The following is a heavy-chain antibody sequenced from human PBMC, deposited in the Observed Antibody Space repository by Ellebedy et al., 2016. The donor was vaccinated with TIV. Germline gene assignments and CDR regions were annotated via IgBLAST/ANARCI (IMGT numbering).Heavy chain of an antibody. J-gene: IGHJ3*02. CDR3: TTPPAWSTYAFDI. V-gene: IGHV3-15*01. CDR1: GFTFSNAW. D-gene: IGHD2/OR15-2a*01. CDR2: IKSKTDGGTT. Sequence: GESLKISCAASGFTFSNAWMSWVRQAPGKGLEWVGRIKSKTDGGTTDYAAPVKGRFTISRDDSKNTLYLQMNSLKTEDTAVYYCTTPPAWSTYAFDIWGQGTMVTVSS.